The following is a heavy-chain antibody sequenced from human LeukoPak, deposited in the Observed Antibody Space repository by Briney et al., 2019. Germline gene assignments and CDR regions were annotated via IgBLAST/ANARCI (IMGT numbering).Heavy chain of an antibody. CDR2: ISSSSSYT. CDR1: GFTFSDYY. J-gene: IGHJ4*02. D-gene: IGHD2-15*01. CDR3: ARDPPYCSGGSCYSVYYFDY. V-gene: IGHV3-11*06. Sequence: GGSLRLSCAASGFTFSDYYMSWTRQAPGKGLEWVSYISSSSSYTNYADSVKGRFTISRDNAKNSLYLQMNSLRAEDTAVYYCARDPPYCSGGSCYSVYYFDYWGQGTLVTVSS.